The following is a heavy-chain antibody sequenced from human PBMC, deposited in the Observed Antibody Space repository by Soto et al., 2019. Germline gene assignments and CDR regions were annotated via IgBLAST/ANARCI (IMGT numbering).Heavy chain of an antibody. J-gene: IGHJ3*02. Sequence: QVQLQQWGAGLLKPSETLSLTCAVYGGSFSGYYWSWIRQPPGKGLEWIGEINHSGRTNYNPSLKSQVPLSKTPPKTQPSLNLNPVTAADPAVYYWARVERGIPTTVVDAFEIWAGGTMVTVSS. CDR1: GGSFSGYY. CDR2: INHSGRT. CDR3: ARVERGIPTTVVDAFEI. V-gene: IGHV4-34*01. D-gene: IGHD1-1*01.